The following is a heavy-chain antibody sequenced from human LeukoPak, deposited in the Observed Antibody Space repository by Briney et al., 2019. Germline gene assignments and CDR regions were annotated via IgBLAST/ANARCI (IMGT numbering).Heavy chain of an antibody. CDR2: IKQDGSEK. CDR3: ARVEGIQLWTQNDY. CDR1: GFTFSSYG. J-gene: IGHJ4*02. D-gene: IGHD5-18*01. V-gene: IGHV3-7*05. Sequence: PGGSLRLSCAASGFTFSSYGMHWVRQAPGKGLEWVANIKQDGSEKYYVDSVKGRFTISRDNAKNSLYLQMNSLRAEDTAVYYCARVEGIQLWTQNDYWGQGTLVTVSS.